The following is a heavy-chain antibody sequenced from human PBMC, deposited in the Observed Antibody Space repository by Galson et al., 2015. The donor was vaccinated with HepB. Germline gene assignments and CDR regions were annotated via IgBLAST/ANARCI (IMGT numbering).Heavy chain of an antibody. J-gene: IGHJ3*02. V-gene: IGHV1-69*04. Sequence: SVKVSCKASGGTFSSSAISWVRQAPGQGHEWMGRIFPIPGVADYTQKLQGRVTITADKFTIADKFTTTAYMELNSLRSEDTAVYYCARERAADAFDIWGQGTMVTVSS. CDR1: GGTFSSSA. CDR2: IFPIPGVA. CDR3: ARERAADAFDI.